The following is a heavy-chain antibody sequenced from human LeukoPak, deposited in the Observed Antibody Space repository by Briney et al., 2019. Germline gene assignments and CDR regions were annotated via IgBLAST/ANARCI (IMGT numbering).Heavy chain of an antibody. CDR1: GYTFTSYG. V-gene: IGHV1-18*01. Sequence: ASVKVSCKASGYTFTSYGISWVRQAPGQGLEWMGWISAYNGNTNYAQKLQGRVTMTTDTSTSTAYMELRSLRSDDTAVYHCARDTSYYDFWSGYYSIDYWGQGTLVTVSS. J-gene: IGHJ4*02. CDR3: ARDTSYYDFWSGYYSIDY. CDR2: ISAYNGNT. D-gene: IGHD3-3*01.